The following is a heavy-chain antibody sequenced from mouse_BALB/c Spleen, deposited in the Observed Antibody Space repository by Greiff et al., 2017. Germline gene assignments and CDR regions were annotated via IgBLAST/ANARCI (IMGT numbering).Heavy chain of an antibody. J-gene: IGHJ2*01. CDR2: IYPGNVNT. CDR3: ARSLFTTVVAP. V-gene: IGHV1S56*01. D-gene: IGHD1-1*01. CDR1: GYTFTSYY. Sequence: QVQLQQSGPELVKPGASVRISCKASGYTFTSYYIHWVKQRPGQGLEWIGWIYPGNVNTKYNEKFKGKATLTADKSSSTAYMQLSSLTSEDSAVYFCARSLFTTVVAPWGQGTTLTVSS.